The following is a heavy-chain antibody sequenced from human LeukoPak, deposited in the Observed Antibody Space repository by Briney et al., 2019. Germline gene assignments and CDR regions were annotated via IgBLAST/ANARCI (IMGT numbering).Heavy chain of an antibody. V-gene: IGHV1-69*13. CDR3: ARDRGYSGYEFDY. CDR1: GGTFSSYA. CDR2: IIPIFGTA. J-gene: IGHJ4*02. Sequence: GASVKVSCKASGGTFSSYAISWVRQAPGQGLEWMGGIIPIFGTANYAQKFQGRVTITADESTGTAYMELSSLRSEDTAVYYCARDRGYSGYEFDYWGQGTLVTVSS. D-gene: IGHD5-12*01.